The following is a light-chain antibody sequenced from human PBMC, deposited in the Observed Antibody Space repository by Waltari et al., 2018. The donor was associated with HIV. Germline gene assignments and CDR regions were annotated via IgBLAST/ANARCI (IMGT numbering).Light chain of an antibody. J-gene: IGKJ4*01. CDR1: QTVSYTSNDKSY. CDR2: RAS. Sequence: VLTQSPAFLTVSQGERATIKRTSSQTVSYTSNDKSYLAWYQQQPGQPPKPLVSRASSRHPGVPDRFSGSGSGTSFTLTIDNLQPEDVGIYYCQQYYTTPLFGGGTKVEI. V-gene: IGKV4-1*01. CDR3: QQYYTTPL.